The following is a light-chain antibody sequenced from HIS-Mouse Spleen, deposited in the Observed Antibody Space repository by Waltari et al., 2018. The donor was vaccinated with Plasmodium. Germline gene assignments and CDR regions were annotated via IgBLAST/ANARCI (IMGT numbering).Light chain of an antibody. V-gene: IGKV1-9*01. J-gene: IGKJ2*01. CDR3: QQLNSYPYT. CDR1: QCLSSY. Sequence: DIQSTQSPSFLTASVGDRVTLTCRARQCLSSYLALYQQKPGKAPKLLIYAASTLQSGVPSRFSGSGSGTEFTLTISSLQPEDFATYYCQQLNSYPYTFGQGTKLEIK. CDR2: AAS.